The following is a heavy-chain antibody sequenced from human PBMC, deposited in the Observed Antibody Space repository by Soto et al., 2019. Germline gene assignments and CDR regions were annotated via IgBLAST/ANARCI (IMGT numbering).Heavy chain of an antibody. Sequence: QVQLVQSGAQVRRPGTSVRISCTTSGYNFNTYGIIWVRQAPGQGLEWMGWISGYNGYTKYAQSLEDRVTLSTDTSTRTAFLELRNLRSGDTALYVCARDRDYSHTDADVDYWGQGTQVTVSS. CDR3: ARDRDYSHTDADVDY. J-gene: IGHJ4*02. CDR2: ISGYNGYT. V-gene: IGHV1-18*01. D-gene: IGHD3-22*01. CDR1: GYNFNTYG.